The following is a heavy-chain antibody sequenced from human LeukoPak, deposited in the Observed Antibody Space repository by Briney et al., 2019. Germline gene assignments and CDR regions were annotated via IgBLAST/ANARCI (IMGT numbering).Heavy chain of an antibody. CDR3: VRRLASGDYHPLG. V-gene: IGHV4-39*01. Sequence: SETLSLTCTVSGVSISSTTCYWGWARQPPGKGLEWIGSMYKNVITYYNPSLESRVSISVDMSKNQFSLKLNSVTAADTAVYYCVRRLASGDYHPLGWGQGTLVTVSS. CDR2: MYKNVIT. CDR1: GVSISSTTCY. D-gene: IGHD1-26*01. J-gene: IGHJ4*02.